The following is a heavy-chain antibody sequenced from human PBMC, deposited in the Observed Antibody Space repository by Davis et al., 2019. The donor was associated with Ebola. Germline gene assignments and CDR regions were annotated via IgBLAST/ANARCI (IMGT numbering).Heavy chain of an antibody. V-gene: IGHV3-7*01. J-gene: IGHJ6*02. CDR1: GFTFSSYW. CDR2: IKQDGSEK. D-gene: IGHD4-17*01. CDR3: ARPIEQTTVTTAWYYYYGMDV. Sequence: GESQKISCAASGFTFSSYWMSWVRQAPGKGLEWVANIKQDGSEKYYVDSVKGRFTISRDNAKNSLYLQMNSMRAEDTAVYYCARPIEQTTVTTAWYYYYGMDVWGQGTTVTVSS.